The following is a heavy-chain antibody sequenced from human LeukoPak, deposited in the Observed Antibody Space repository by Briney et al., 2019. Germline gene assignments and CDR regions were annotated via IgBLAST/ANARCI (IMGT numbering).Heavy chain of an antibody. CDR1: GYTFTSYA. V-gene: IGHV1-3*01. CDR2: INAGNGNT. CDR3: ARPTLTYGDYED. D-gene: IGHD4-17*01. J-gene: IGHJ4*02. Sequence: GASVKVSCKASGYTFTSYAMHWVRQAPGQRLEWMGWINAGNGNTKYSQKFQGRVTITRDTSASTAYMELSSLRSEDTAVYYCARPTLTYGDYEDWGQGTLVTVSS.